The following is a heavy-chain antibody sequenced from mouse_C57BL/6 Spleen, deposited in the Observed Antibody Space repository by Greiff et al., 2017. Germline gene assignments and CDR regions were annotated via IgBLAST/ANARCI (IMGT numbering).Heavy chain of an antibody. CDR1: GYAFSSSW. Sequence: QVQLQQSGPELVKPGASVTISCKASGYAFSSSWMNWVKQRPGKGLEWIGRIYPGDGDTNYNGKFKGKATLTADKSSSTAYMQLSSLTSEDSAVYFCARLGDYAMDYWGQGTSVTVSS. V-gene: IGHV1-82*01. J-gene: IGHJ4*01. D-gene: IGHD4-1*01. CDR3: ARLGDYAMDY. CDR2: IYPGDGDT.